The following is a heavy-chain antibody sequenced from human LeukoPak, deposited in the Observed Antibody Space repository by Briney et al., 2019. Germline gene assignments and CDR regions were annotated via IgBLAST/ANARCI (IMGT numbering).Heavy chain of an antibody. J-gene: IGHJ5*02. V-gene: IGHV4-59*12. CDR3: ARDRGSSGWSLNWFDP. D-gene: IGHD6-19*01. Sequence: SETLSLTCTVSGGSIRSYNWNWIRQPPGKGLEWIGYIYYSGSTYYNPSLKSRVTISVDTSKNQFSLKLSSVTAADTAVYYCARDRGSSGWSLNWFDPWGQGTLVTVSS. CDR1: GGSIRSYN. CDR2: IYYSGST.